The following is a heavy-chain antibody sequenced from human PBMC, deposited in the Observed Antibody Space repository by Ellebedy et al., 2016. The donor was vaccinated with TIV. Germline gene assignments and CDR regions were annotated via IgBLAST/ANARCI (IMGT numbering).Heavy chain of an antibody. Sequence: PGGSLRLSCAASGFTFSPYAMAWVRQAPGKGLEWVSTISNTGSRTYYADSVEGRFIISRDNSKKTLYLQMNSLRAEDTAVYYCAKGRGGGSDSSAPRYYFDYWGLGTLVTVSS. CDR2: ISNTGSRT. CDR1: GFTFSPYA. J-gene: IGHJ4*02. V-gene: IGHV3-23*01. CDR3: AKGRGGGSDSSAPRYYFDY. D-gene: IGHD3-22*01.